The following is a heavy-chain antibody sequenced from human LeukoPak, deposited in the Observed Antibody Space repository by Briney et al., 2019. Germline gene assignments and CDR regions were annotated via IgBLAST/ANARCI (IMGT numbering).Heavy chain of an antibody. V-gene: IGHV4-34*01. D-gene: IGHD3-10*01. CDR3: ARGYYGSGSHCCHMDV. CDR2: INHSGST. Sequence: SETLSLTCAVYVWSFSGYYWSWIRQPPGKGLEWIGEINHSGSTNYNSSLKSRVTISVDTSKNQFSLKLSSVTAADTAGYYCARGYYGSGSHCCHMDVWGKGTTITVS. CDR1: VWSFSGYY. J-gene: IGHJ6*03.